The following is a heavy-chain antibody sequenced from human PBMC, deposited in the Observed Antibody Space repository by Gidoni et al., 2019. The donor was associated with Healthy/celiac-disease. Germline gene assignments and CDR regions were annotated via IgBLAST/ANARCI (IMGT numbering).Heavy chain of an antibody. D-gene: IGHD3-22*01. J-gene: IGHJ3*02. CDR2: ISYDGSNK. V-gene: IGHV3-30-3*01. Sequence: QVQLVESGGGVVQPGRSLRLSCAASGFTFSSYAMHWVRQAPGKGLEWVAVISYDGSNKYYADSVKGRFTISRDNSKNTLYLQMNSLRAEDTAVYYCANTRGSDSSGWDAFDIWGQGTMVTVSS. CDR3: ANTRGSDSSGWDAFDI. CDR1: GFTFSSYA.